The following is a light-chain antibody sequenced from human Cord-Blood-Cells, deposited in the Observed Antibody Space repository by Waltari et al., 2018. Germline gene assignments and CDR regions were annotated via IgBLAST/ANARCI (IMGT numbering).Light chain of an antibody. CDR3: QQYNNWPPWT. V-gene: IGKV3-15*01. CDR1: QSVSSN. Sequence: IVMTQSPATLSAAPGERATLSCRASQSVSSNLAWSQQKPGQAPRLLIYGASTRATGIPARFSGSGSGTEFTLTISSLQSEDFAVYYCQQYNNWPPWTFGQGTKVEIK. J-gene: IGKJ1*01. CDR2: GAS.